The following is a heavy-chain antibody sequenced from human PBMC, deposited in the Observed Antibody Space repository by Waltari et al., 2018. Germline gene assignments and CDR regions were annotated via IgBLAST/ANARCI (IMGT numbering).Heavy chain of an antibody. V-gene: IGHV3-23*01. Sequence: EVQLLESGGGLVQPGGSLRLSCAASGFTVSSYAMSWVRQAPGKGLEWVSAISGSGGSTYYADSVKGRFTISRDNSKNTLYLQMNSLRAEDTAVYYCATDSGYDWCFDYWGQGTLVTVSS. D-gene: IGHD5-12*01. CDR1: GFTVSSYA. CDR3: ATDSGYDWCFDY. J-gene: IGHJ4*02. CDR2: ISGSGGST.